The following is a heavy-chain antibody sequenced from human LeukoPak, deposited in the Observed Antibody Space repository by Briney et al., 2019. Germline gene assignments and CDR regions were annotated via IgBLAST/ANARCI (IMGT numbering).Heavy chain of an antibody. CDR1: GGVIRTYY. J-gene: IGHJ4*02. CDR2: IYYTGST. CDR3: ARETYCSGGTCFFGPDY. Sequence: PSETLSLTCTVSGGVIRTYYWSWIRQPPGKGLEYIGYIYYTGSTTYNPSLESRVTISVDTSKNQFSLQLTSVTAADTAVYRCARETYCSGGTCFFGPDYWGQGTLVTVSS. V-gene: IGHV4-59*12. D-gene: IGHD2-15*01.